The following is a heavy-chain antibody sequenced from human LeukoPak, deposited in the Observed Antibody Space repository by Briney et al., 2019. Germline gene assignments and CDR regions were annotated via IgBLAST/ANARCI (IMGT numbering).Heavy chain of an antibody. D-gene: IGHD3-3*01. Sequence: PSETLSLTCAVYGGSFSGYYWSWIRQPPGKGLEWIGEINHSGSTNYNPSLKSRVTISVDTSKNQFSLKLSSVTAADTAVYYCARGPGGFWSGYYLDYWGQGTLVTVSS. J-gene: IGHJ4*02. CDR3: ARGPGGFWSGYYLDY. V-gene: IGHV4-34*01. CDR2: INHSGST. CDR1: GGSFSGYY.